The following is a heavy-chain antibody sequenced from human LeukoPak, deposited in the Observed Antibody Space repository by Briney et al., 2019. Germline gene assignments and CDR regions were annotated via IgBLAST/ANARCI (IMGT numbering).Heavy chain of an antibody. CDR2: MNPYSGIT. CDR1: GYTFTSSYD. V-gene: IGHV1-8*01. Sequence: ASVKVSCKASGYTFTSSYDINWVRQAPGQGLEWMGWMNPYSGITGYPQKFQGRVTMTRDTSISTAYMELSSLTSEDAAVYFCARENVNRGSSWGYDYFGMDVWGQGTAVTVSS. D-gene: IGHD6-13*01. CDR3: ARENVNRGSSWGYDYFGMDV. J-gene: IGHJ6*02.